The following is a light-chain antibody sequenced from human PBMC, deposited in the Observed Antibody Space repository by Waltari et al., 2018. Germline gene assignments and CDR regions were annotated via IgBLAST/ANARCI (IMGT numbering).Light chain of an antibody. CDR2: DVS. J-gene: IGLJ3*02. Sequence: QSALTQPRSVSGSPGQSVTISCTGTSNDVGGYKYVYWYQQHPGKAPKFMIYDVSKRPSGVPDRFSGSKSGNTASLTISGLQAEDEGDYYCCSFAGSYTFVFGGGTKLTVL. V-gene: IGLV2-11*01. CDR1: SNDVGGYKY. CDR3: CSFAGSYTFV.